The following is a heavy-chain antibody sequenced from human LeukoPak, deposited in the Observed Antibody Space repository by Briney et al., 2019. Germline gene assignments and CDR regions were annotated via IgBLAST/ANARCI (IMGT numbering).Heavy chain of an antibody. CDR1: GFTFSSYE. V-gene: IGHV3-48*03. D-gene: IGHD3-10*02. CDR2: ISSSGSTI. Sequence: GGSLRLSCAASGFTFSSYEMNWVRQAPGKGLEWVSYISSSGSTIYYADSVKGRFTTSRDNAKNSLYLQMNSLRAEDTAVYYCAELGITMIGGVWGKGTTVTVSS. J-gene: IGHJ6*04. CDR3: AELGITMIGGV.